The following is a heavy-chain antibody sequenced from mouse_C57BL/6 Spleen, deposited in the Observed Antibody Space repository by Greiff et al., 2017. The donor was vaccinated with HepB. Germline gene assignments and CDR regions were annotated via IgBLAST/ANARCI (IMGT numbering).Heavy chain of an antibody. V-gene: IGHV1-81*01. CDR2: IYPRSGNT. CDR3: ARSGEPPYFDY. D-gene: IGHD3-1*01. J-gene: IGHJ2*01. CDR1: GYTFTSYG. Sequence: QVQLKQSGAELARPGASVKLSCKASGYTFTSYGISWVKQRTGQGLEWIGEIYPRSGNTYYNEKFKGKATLTADKSSSTAYMELRSLTSEDSAVYFCARSGEPPYFDYWGQGTTLTVSS.